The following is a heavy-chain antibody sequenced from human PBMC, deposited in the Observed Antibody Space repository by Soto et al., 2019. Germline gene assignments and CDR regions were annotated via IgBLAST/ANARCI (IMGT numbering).Heavy chain of an antibody. CDR2: ISGSGSTI. Sequence: EVQLVESGGGLVQPGGSLRLSCAASGFTFSSYEMNWVRQAPGKGLEWVSYISGSGSTIYYADSVKGRFTISRDNAKNSMYLQVNSLRAEDTAVYYCASGYNYAAHFDYWGQGTLVTVSS. V-gene: IGHV3-48*03. D-gene: IGHD5-18*01. J-gene: IGHJ4*02. CDR3: ASGYNYAAHFDY. CDR1: GFTFSSYE.